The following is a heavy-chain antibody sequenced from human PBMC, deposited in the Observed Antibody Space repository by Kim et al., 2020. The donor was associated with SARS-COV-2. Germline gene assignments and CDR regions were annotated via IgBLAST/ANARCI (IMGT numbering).Heavy chain of an antibody. J-gene: IGHJ6*02. CDR1: GGIFRSYG. CDR3: ARAPSGRFGLKSGGQYYYYGMAV. V-gene: IGHV1-69*13. CDR2: IIPAFRKT. D-gene: IGHD1-26*01. Sequence: SVKVSCKASGGIFRSYGIIWVRQAPGQGLEWMGGIIPAFRKTHYAQKFQGRVTITADESASTVSLDLTSLRFDDTAIYYCARAPSGRFGLKSGGQYYYYGMAVWGQGTTVIVSS.